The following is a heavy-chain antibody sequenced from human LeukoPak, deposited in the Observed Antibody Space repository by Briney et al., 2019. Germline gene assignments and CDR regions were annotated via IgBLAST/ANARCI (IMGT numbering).Heavy chain of an antibody. CDR1: GGSISSSGYY. CDR3: ARGPTYQPIDF. J-gene: IGHJ4*02. CDR2: MYYSGST. Sequence: SETLSLTCTVSGGSISSSGYYWGWIRQPPGKGLEWIGSMYYSGSTYHNPSLKSRATISVDTSKNQFSLKLSSVTAADTAVYYCARGPTYQPIDFWGQGTLVTVSS. V-gene: IGHV4-39*07. D-gene: IGHD2-2*01.